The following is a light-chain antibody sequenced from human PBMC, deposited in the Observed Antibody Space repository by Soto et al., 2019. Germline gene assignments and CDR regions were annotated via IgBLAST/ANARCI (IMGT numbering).Light chain of an antibody. CDR2: GAS. J-gene: IGKJ1*01. Sequence: EIVLTQSPGTLSLSPGERATLSCRASQSVSSSYLAWYQLKPGQAPRLLMYGASSRATGIPDRISGRGSGTDFTLTISRLEPEAFAVYYCHQYGSSPATFGQGTEVEIK. CDR1: QSVSSSY. CDR3: HQYGSSPAT. V-gene: IGKV3-20*01.